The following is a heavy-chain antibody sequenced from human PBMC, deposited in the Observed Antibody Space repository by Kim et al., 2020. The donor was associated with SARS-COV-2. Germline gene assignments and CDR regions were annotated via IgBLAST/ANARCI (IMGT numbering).Heavy chain of an antibody. J-gene: IGHJ4*02. CDR3: ARVSSSWYEVGSGIDY. Sequence: ASVKVSCKASGYTFTSYDINWVRQATGQGLEWMGWMNPNSGNTGYAQKFQGRVTMTRNTSISTAYMELSSLRSEDTAVYYCARVSSSWYEVGSGIDYWGQGTLVTVSS. V-gene: IGHV1-8*01. CDR2: MNPNSGNT. D-gene: IGHD6-13*01. CDR1: GYTFTSYD.